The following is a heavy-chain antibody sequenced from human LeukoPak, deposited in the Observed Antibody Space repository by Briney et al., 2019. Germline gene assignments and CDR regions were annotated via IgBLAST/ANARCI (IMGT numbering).Heavy chain of an antibody. Sequence: SETLSLTCTVSGGSMSSFYWSWIRQPPGKRLEWIGYIYYSGTTSYNPSLKGRVTISIDTSNNHFSLKVRPVTAGDTAMYYCARGWPDYYSMDIWGPGTTVTVSS. CDR3: ARGWPDYYSMDI. CDR2: IYYSGTT. V-gene: IGHV4-59*01. D-gene: IGHD2-15*01. CDR1: GGSMSSFY. J-gene: IGHJ6*02.